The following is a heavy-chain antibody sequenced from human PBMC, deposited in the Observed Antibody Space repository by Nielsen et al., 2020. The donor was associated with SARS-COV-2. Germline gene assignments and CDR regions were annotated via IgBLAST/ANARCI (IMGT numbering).Heavy chain of an antibody. CDR3: ASILTRSDYIDV. V-gene: IGHV3-9*01. D-gene: IGHD2-8*01. Sequence: GGSLRLSCAASGFTFDDYAMHWIRKAPGKGMEWVSGISWNSGSIGYADSVKGRLTISRDNAKNSLYLQMNSLRAEDTALYYCASILTRSDYIDVWGKGTTVTVSS. CDR2: ISWNSGSI. J-gene: IGHJ6*03. CDR1: GFTFDDYA.